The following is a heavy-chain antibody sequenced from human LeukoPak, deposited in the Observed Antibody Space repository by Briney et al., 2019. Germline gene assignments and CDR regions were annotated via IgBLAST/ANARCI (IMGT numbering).Heavy chain of an antibody. CDR2: INHSGST. CDR3: ARDPEGYSSGWYVDY. V-gene: IGHV4-34*01. D-gene: IGHD6-19*01. CDR1: GGSFSGYY. Sequence: SSETLSLTCAVYGGSFSGYYWSWIHQPPGKGLEWIGEINHSGSTNYNPSLKSRVTISVDTSKNQFSLKLSSVTAADTAVYYCARDPEGYSSGWYVDYWGQGTLVTVSS. J-gene: IGHJ4*02.